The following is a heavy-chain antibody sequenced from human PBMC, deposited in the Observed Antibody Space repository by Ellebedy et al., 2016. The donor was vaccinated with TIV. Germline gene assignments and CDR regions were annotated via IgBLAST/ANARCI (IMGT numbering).Heavy chain of an antibody. D-gene: IGHD4-17*01. CDR2: IRSNGGST. J-gene: IGHJ5*02. Sequence: GESLKISCAASEFNFSSYAMHWVRQPPGKGLEYVSGIRSNGGSTYYASSVKGRFTISRDNSKNTLYLQMGSLRAEDMAVYYCAREGGGDYAEYEGFEDLWGQGTLVTVSS. CDR1: EFNFSSYA. CDR3: AREGGGDYAEYEGFEDL. V-gene: IGHV3-64*01.